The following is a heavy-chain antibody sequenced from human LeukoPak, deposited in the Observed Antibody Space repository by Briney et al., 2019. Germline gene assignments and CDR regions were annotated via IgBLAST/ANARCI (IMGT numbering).Heavy chain of an antibody. CDR1: GGSISSGGYY. CDR3: ARARWGSIDY. D-gene: IGHD2-8*02. CDR2: IYHSGST. J-gene: IGHJ4*02. V-gene: IGHV4-30-2*01. Sequence: SQTLSLTCTVSGGSISSGGYYWSWIRQPPGKGLEWIGYIYHSGSTYYNPSLKSRVTISVDRSKNQFSLKLSSVTAADTAVYYCARARWGSIDYWGQGTLVTVSS.